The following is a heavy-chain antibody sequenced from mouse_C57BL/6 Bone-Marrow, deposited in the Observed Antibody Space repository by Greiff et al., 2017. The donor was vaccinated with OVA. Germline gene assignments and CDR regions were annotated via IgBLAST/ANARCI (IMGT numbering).Heavy chain of an antibody. Sequence: DVMLVESGGGLVQPKGSLKLSCAASGFTFNTYAMHWVRQAPGKGLEWVARIRSKSSNYATYYADSVKDRFTISRDDSQSMLYLQMNNLKTEDTAMYYCVRDRYYYGSPYWYFDVWGTGTTVTVSS. CDR1: GFTFNTYA. CDR3: VRDRYYYGSPYWYFDV. D-gene: IGHD1-1*01. J-gene: IGHJ1*03. V-gene: IGHV10-3*01. CDR2: IRSKSSNYAT.